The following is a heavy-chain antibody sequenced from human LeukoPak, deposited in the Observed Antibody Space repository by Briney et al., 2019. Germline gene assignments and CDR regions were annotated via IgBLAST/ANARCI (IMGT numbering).Heavy chain of an antibody. Sequence: GGSLRLSCAASGFTFSSYAMHWVRQAPGKGLESVAFIRYDGSNKYYADSVKGRFTVSRDNSKNTLYLQMKSLRAEDTAVYYCAKGGGYEAQYYYYYLDVWGKGTTVTISS. J-gene: IGHJ6*03. V-gene: IGHV3-30*02. D-gene: IGHD5-12*01. CDR2: IRYDGSNK. CDR1: GFTFSSYA. CDR3: AKGGGYEAQYYYYYLDV.